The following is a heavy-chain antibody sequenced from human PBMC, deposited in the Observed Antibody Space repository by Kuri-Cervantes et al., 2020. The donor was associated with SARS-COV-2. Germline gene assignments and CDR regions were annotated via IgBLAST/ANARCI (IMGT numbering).Heavy chain of an antibody. D-gene: IGHD4-11*01. J-gene: IGHJ4*02. V-gene: IGHV3-30-3*01. CDR1: GFTFSSYA. CDR3: AREYGKALQDPRLWDY. Sequence: GESLKISCAASGFTFSSYAMHWVRQAPGKGLEWVAVISYDGSNKYYADSVKGRFTISRGNSKNTLYLQMNSLRAEDTAVYYCAREYGKALQDPRLWDYWGQGTLVTVSS. CDR2: ISYDGSNK.